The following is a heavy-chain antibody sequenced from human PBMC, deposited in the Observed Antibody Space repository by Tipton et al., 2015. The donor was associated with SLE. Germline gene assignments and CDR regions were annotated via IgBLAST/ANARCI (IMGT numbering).Heavy chain of an antibody. J-gene: IGHJ4*02. V-gene: IGHV4-34*01. Sequence: TLSLTCAVYGGSFSGYYWSWIRQPPGKGLEWIGEINHSGSTNYNPSLKSRVTISVDTSKNQFSLKLSSVTAADTAVYYCASAVAATGYFDYWGQGTLVTVSS. CDR3: ASAVAATGYFDY. CDR2: INHSGST. CDR1: GGSFSGYY. D-gene: IGHD2-15*01.